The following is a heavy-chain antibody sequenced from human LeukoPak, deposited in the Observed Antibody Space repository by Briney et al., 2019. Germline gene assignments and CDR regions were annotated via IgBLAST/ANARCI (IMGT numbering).Heavy chain of an antibody. Sequence: GGSLRLSCEASGFIFSSYSMNWVRQAPGKGLEWVSSISSASSYRHHADSLKGRFTISRDNSKNTLYLQMNSLRAEDTAVYYCAKDLGRMRDSSSSLDYWGQGTLVTVSS. D-gene: IGHD6-6*01. V-gene: IGHV3-21*04. CDR2: ISSASSYR. CDR3: AKDLGRMRDSSSSLDY. CDR1: GFIFSSYS. J-gene: IGHJ4*02.